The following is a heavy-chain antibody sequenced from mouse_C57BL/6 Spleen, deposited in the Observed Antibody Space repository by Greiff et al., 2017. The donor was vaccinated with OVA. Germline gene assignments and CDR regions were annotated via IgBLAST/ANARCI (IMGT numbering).Heavy chain of an antibody. Sequence: EVKLVESGGGLVQPGGSLKLSCAASGFTFSDYYMYWVRQTPEKRLEWVAYISNGGGSTYYPDTVKGRFTISRDNAKNTLYLQMSRLKSEDTAMYYCARREDSNYYYAMDYWGQGTSVTVSS. D-gene: IGHD2-5*01. J-gene: IGHJ4*01. V-gene: IGHV5-12*01. CDR3: ARREDSNYYYAMDY. CDR1: GFTFSDYY. CDR2: ISNGGGST.